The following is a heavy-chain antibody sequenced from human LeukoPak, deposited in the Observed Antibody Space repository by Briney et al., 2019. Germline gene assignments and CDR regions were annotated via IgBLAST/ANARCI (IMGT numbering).Heavy chain of an antibody. CDR2: ISGSGGST. CDR3: ARGDIVVVIFPFDY. V-gene: IGHV3-23*01. D-gene: IGHD3-22*01. J-gene: IGHJ4*02. CDR1: GFTFSSYA. Sequence: GGSLRLPCAASGFTFSSYAMSWVRQAPGKGLEWVSAISGSGGSTYYADSVKGRFTISRDNSKNTLYLQMNSLRAEDTAVYYCARGDIVVVIFPFDYWGQGTLVTVSS.